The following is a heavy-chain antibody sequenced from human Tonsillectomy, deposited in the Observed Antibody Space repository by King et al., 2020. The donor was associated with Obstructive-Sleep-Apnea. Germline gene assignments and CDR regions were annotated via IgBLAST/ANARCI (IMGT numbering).Heavy chain of an antibody. Sequence: VQLVESGGGLVQPGGSLRLSCAASGFAFGSYSMNWVRQTPGKGLEWISYIFTSSDFIFYADSVKGRFTVSRDSAQHLLYLQMDSLRVEDTGLYYCARDHNWAFDYWGQGILVTVSS. CDR3: ARDHNWAFDY. CDR2: IFTSSDFI. CDR1: GFAFGSYS. J-gene: IGHJ4*02. D-gene: IGHD1-20*01. V-gene: IGHV3-48*01.